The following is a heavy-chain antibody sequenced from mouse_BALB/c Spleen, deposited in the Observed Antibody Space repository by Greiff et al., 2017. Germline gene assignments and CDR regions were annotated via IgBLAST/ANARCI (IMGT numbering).Heavy chain of an antibody. V-gene: IGHV3-2*02. CDR1: GYSITSDYA. Sequence: EVKLMESGPGLVKPSQSLSLTCTVTGYSITSDYAWNWIRQFPGNKLEWMGYISYSGSTSYNPSLKSRISITRDTSKNQFFLQLNSVTTEDTATYYCATYYGNYEVWFAYWGQGTLVTVSA. CDR3: ATYYGNYEVWFAY. CDR2: ISYSGST. J-gene: IGHJ3*01. D-gene: IGHD2-10*01.